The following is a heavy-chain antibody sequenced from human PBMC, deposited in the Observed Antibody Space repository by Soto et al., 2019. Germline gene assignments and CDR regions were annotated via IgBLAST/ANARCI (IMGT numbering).Heavy chain of an antibody. CDR3: AKAPPEVPAATRPRQQLVRGGLGEY. J-gene: IGHJ4*02. V-gene: IGHV3-30*18. CDR1: GFTFSSYG. Sequence: QVQLVESGGGVVQPGRSLRLSCAASGFTFSSYGMHWVRQAPGKGLEWVAVISYDGSNKYYADSVKGRFTISRDNSKNTLYLQMNSLRAEDTAVYYCAKAPPEVPAATRPRQQLVRGGLGEYWGQGTLVTVSS. D-gene: IGHD6-13*01. CDR2: ISYDGSNK.